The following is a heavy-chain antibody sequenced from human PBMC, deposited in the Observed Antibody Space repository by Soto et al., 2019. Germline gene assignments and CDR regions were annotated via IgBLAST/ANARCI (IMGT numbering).Heavy chain of an antibody. D-gene: IGHD3-22*01. CDR1: GFTFSSYW. CDR2: IKQDGSEK. J-gene: IGHJ3*02. Sequence: PGGSLRLSCAASGFTFSSYWMSWVHQAPGKGLEWVANIKQDGSEKYYVDSVKGRFTISRDNAKNSLYLQMNSLRAEDTAVYYCARDRHYYDSSGPPPSGAFDIWGQGTMVTVSS. CDR3: ARDRHYYDSSGPPPSGAFDI. V-gene: IGHV3-7*03.